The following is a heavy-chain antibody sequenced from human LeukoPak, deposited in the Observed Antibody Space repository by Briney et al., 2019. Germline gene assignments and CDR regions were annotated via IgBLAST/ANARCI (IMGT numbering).Heavy chain of an antibody. CDR2: ISSSGSTI. CDR1: GFSFGDNA. V-gene: IGHV3-48*03. J-gene: IGHJ3*02. CDR3: ARGTGPPNAFDI. Sequence: GGSLRLSCTASGFSFGDNAMTWVRQAPGKGLEWVSYISSSGSTIYYADSVKGRFTISRDNAKNSLYLQMNSLRAEDTAVYYCARGTGPPNAFDIWGQGTMVTVSS.